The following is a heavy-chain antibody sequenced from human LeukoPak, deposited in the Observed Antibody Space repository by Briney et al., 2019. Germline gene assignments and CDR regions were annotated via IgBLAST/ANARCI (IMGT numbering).Heavy chain of an antibody. D-gene: IGHD6-19*01. V-gene: IGHV1-24*01. Sequence: ASVKVSCKVSGYTLTELSMHWVRQAPGKGLEWMGGFDPEDGETIYAQKFQGRVTMAEDTSTDTAYMELSSLRSEDTAVYYCATPRVAGRYDAFDIWGQGTMVTVSS. CDR3: ATPRVAGRYDAFDI. CDR1: GYTLTELS. J-gene: IGHJ3*02. CDR2: FDPEDGET.